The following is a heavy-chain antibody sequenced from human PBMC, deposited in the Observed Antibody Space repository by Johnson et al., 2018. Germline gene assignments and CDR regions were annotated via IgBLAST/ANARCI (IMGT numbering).Heavy chain of an antibody. CDR3: ARGEYSGPGEAFDS. J-gene: IGHJ3*02. Sequence: QVQLVQSGPGLVKPSQTLSLTCTVSGGSISGYYYWSWIRRPPGRGLEWIGYIYNSANTYYNPSLKSRVSISVDKSKNQVSLKLSSGTAADTAVYYCARGEYSGPGEAFDSWGQGKMVTVSS. CDR1: GGSISGYYY. CDR2: IYNSANT. V-gene: IGHV4-30-4*01. D-gene: IGHD7-27*01.